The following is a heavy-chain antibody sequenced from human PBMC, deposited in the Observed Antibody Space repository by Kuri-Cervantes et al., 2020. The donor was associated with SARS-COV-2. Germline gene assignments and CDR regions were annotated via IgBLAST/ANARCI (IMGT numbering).Heavy chain of an antibody. CDR3: ARYFWSGAYYFDY. V-gene: IGHV4-38-2*02. J-gene: IGHJ4*02. CDR2: IYHSGST. D-gene: IGHD3-3*01. Sequence: GSLRLSCTVSGYSISRGYYWGWIRQPPGKGLEWIASIYHSGSTYDNPSLKSRVTISVDTSKNQFSLKLSSVTAADTAVYYCARYFWSGAYYFDYWGQETLVTVSS. CDR1: GYSISRGYY.